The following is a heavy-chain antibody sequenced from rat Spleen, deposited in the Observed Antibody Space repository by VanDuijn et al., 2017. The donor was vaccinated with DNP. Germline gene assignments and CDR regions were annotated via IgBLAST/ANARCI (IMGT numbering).Heavy chain of an antibody. V-gene: IGHV5-58*01. CDR2: INADGSNT. CDR1: GFTFSSYW. Sequence: EVQLVESGGGLVQPGRSLKLSCVASGFTFSSYWMFWIRQAPGKGLAWVASINADGSNTFFGDSVKGRFTISRDNAKSTLYLQMDSLRSEDTATYYCAARAPGDYFYGGYFDYWGQGVMVTVSS. CDR3: AARAPGDYFYGGYFDY. J-gene: IGHJ2*01. D-gene: IGHD1-6*01.